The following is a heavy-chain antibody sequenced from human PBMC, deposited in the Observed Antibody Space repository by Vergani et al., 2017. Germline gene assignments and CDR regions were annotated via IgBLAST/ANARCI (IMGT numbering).Heavy chain of an antibody. CDR1: GFTFSSYS. V-gene: IGHV3-21*01. Sequence: EVQLVESGGGLVKPGGSLRLSCAASGFTFSSYSMNWVRQAPGKGLEWVSSISSSSSYIYYADSVKGRFTTSRDNAKNSLYLQMNSLRAEDTAVYYCARGPTVVTPSYFDYWGQGTLVTVSS. J-gene: IGHJ4*02. CDR3: ARGPTVVTPSYFDY. D-gene: IGHD4-23*01. CDR2: ISSSSSYI.